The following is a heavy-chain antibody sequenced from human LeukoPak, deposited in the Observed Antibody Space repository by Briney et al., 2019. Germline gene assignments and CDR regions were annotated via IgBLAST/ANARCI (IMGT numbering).Heavy chain of an antibody. D-gene: IGHD3-9*01. J-gene: IGHJ5*02. CDR3: ARALRYDILTGVPTKFDP. Sequence: SETLSLTCTVSGYSISSGYYWGWIRQPPGRGLEWIGSIYHSGSTYYNPSLKSRVTISVDTSKNQFSLKLSSVTAADTAVYYCARALRYDILTGVPTKFDPWGQGTLVTVSS. CDR2: IYHSGST. V-gene: IGHV4-38-2*02. CDR1: GYSISSGYY.